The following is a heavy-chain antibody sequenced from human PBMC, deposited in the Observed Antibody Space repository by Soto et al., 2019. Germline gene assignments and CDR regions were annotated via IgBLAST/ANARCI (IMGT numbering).Heavy chain of an antibody. CDR3: ARAYRRTTAATFDH. Sequence: QVQLVESGGGLVKPGGSLRLSCAASGFTFSDYYMSWIRQTPGEGLEWLSYISGTGDFIYYADSVKGRFPISRDNAKKSLCLQMNTVRADDTAVYYCARAYRRTTAATFDHWCQGILVSASS. CDR2: ISGTGDFI. D-gene: IGHD1-1*01. V-gene: IGHV3-11*01. J-gene: IGHJ4*02. CDR1: GFTFSDYY.